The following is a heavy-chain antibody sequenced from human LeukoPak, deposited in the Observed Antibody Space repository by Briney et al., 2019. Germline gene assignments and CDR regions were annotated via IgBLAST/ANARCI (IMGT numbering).Heavy chain of an antibody. V-gene: IGHV4-59*08. J-gene: IGHJ3*02. D-gene: IGHD6-13*01. CDR3: ARAYSSSWYSASDI. CDR2: IYDSGST. CDR1: GGSISSYY. Sequence: SETLSLTCTVSGGSISSYYWSWIRQPPGKGLEWIAYIYDSGSTNYNPSLKSRVAISVDTSKNQFSLKLRSVTAADTAVYYCARAYSSSWYSASDIWGQGTMVTVSS.